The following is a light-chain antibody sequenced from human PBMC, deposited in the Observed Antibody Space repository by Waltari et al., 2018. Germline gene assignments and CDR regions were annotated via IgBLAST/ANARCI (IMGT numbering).Light chain of an antibody. Sequence: EIAITQSPASLSVSPGERATLSCTASQTVTTDLAWYQQKPGQAPKLLIFGASTRATGVPARFSGSGSGTEFTLTIGSVQSEDFAVYYCQQYSDWIAFGGGTKVDLK. J-gene: IGKJ4*01. V-gene: IGKV3-15*01. CDR3: QQYSDWIA. CDR2: GAS. CDR1: QTVTTD.